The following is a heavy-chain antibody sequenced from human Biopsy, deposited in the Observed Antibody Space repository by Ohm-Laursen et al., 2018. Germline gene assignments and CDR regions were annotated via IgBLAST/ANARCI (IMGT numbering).Heavy chain of an antibody. Sequence: ASVKVSCKTFARTLSKYAMSWVRQAPGQGLEWLGVIIAPSGTTNNAQRFQGRLSITADESATSVYMELSSLTSEDTAVYYCARTGTYYHDSSLYYFYGLDLWGQGSTVTVFS. J-gene: IGHJ6*02. V-gene: IGHV1-69*13. CDR3: ARTGTYYHDSSLYYFYGLDL. D-gene: IGHD3-22*01. CDR2: IIAPSGTT. CDR1: ARTLSKYA.